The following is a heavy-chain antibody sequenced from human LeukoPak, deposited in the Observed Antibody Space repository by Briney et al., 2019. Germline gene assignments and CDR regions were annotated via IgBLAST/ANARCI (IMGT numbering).Heavy chain of an antibody. CDR3: AGVNYLAPFDY. CDR1: GGSINSYY. V-gene: IGHV4-4*07. D-gene: IGHD1-7*01. J-gene: IGHJ4*02. Sequence: SETLSLTCSVSGGSINSYYWSWIRQSAGKGLEWIGRIYSSGSTNYNPSLESRVTMSVDTSKNQFYLKLTSVIAADTAVYYCAGVNYLAPFDYWGQGTQVTVSS. CDR2: IYSSGST.